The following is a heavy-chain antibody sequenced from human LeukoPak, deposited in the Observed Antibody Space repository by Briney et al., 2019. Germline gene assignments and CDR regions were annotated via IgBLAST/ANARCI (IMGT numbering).Heavy chain of an antibody. CDR3: ARARGGPGGYYYYYMDV. CDR1: GYTFTSYG. J-gene: IGHJ6*03. CDR2: ISAYNGNT. D-gene: IGHD4-23*01. Sequence: ASVKVSCKASGYTFTSYGISWVRQAPGQGLEWMGWISAYNGNTNYAQKLQGRVTMTTDTSTSTAYMELRSLRSDDTAVYYCARARGGPGGYYYYYMDVWGKGTTVTISS. V-gene: IGHV1-18*01.